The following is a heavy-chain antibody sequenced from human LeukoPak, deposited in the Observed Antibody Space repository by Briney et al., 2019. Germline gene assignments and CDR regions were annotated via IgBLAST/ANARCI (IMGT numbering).Heavy chain of an antibody. D-gene: IGHD3-3*01. CDR3: AKDGKGITIFGVVIISYYFDY. V-gene: IGHV3-23*01. J-gene: IGHJ4*02. Sequence: GGSLRLSCAASGFTFSSYAMSWVRQAPGKGLEWVSAISGSGGSTYYADSVKGRFTISRDNSKNTLYLQMNSLRAEDTAVYYCAKDGKGITIFGVVIISYYFDYWGQGTLVTVSS. CDR2: ISGSGGST. CDR1: GFTFSSYA.